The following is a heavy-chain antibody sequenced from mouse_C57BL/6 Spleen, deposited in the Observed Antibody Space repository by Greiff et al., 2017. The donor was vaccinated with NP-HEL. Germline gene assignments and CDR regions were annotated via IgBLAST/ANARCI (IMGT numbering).Heavy chain of an antibody. CDR3: ASYNGGSPWFAY. V-gene: IGHV14-3*01. CDR2: IDPANGNT. Sequence: EVLLVQSVAELVRPGASVKLSCTASGFNIKNTYMHWVKQRPEQGLEWIGRIDPANGNTKYAPKFQGKATITADPSSNTAYLQLSSLTSEDAAIDFCASYNGGSPWFAYWGQGTLVTVSA. J-gene: IGHJ3*01. D-gene: IGHD1-1*01. CDR1: GFNIKNTY.